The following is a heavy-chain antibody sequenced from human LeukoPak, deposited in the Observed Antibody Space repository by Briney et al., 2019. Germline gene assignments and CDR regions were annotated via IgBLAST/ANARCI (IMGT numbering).Heavy chain of an antibody. D-gene: IGHD4-17*01. CDR2: ISSSGSTI. Sequence: PGGSLRLSCAAPGFTFSSYEMNWVRQAPGKGLEWVSYISSSGSTIYYADSVKGRFTISRDNAKNSLYLQMNSLRAEDTAVYYCARWRHDYGDYAGGYWGQGTLVTVSS. V-gene: IGHV3-48*03. CDR3: ARWRHDYGDYAGGY. CDR1: GFTFSSYE. J-gene: IGHJ4*02.